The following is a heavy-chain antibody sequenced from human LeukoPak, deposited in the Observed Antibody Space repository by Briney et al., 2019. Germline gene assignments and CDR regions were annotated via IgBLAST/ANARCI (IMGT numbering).Heavy chain of an antibody. CDR2: IYHSGST. D-gene: IGHD3-22*01. J-gene: IGHJ4*02. CDR3: ARGGSSGYYYVNFDY. V-gene: IGHV4-30-2*01. CDR1: GGSISSGGYS. Sequence: SQTLSLTCAVSGGSISSGGYSWSWIRQPPGKGLEWIGYIYHSGSTYYNPSLKSRVTISVDRFKNQFSLKLSSVTAADTAVYYCARGGSSGYYYVNFDYWGQGTLVTVSS.